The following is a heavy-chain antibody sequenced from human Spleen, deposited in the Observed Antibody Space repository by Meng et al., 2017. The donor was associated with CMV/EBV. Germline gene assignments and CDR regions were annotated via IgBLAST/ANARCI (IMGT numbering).Heavy chain of an antibody. Sequence: GGSLRLSCAASGFTFSSYSMNWVRQAPGKGLEWVSSISSSSSYIYYADSVKGRFTISRDNAKNSLYLQMNSLRVDDMALYYCVKDIIATGNDAFDIWGQGTMVTVSS. CDR1: GFTFSSYS. V-gene: IGHV3-21*04. CDR3: VKDIIATGNDAFDI. CDR2: ISSSSSYI. J-gene: IGHJ3*02. D-gene: IGHD3-22*01.